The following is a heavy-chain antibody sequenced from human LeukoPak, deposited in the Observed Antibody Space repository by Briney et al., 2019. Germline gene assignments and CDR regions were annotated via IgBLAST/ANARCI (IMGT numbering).Heavy chain of an antibody. Sequence: SVKVSCKASGGTFSSYAISWVRQAPGQRLEWMGRIIPIFGTANYAQKFQGRVTITTDESTSTAYMELSSLRSEDTAVYYCARDFGYGDYVNWFDPWGQGTLVTVSS. CDR3: ARDFGYGDYVNWFDP. CDR1: GGTFSSYA. D-gene: IGHD4-17*01. CDR2: IIPIFGTA. V-gene: IGHV1-69*05. J-gene: IGHJ5*02.